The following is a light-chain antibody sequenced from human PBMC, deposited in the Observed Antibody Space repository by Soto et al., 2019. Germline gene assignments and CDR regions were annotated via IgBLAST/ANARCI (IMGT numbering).Light chain of an antibody. CDR1: QNINTY. CDR3: QQSSRMPP. J-gene: IGKJ4*01. V-gene: IGKV1-39*01. Sequence: DIQLTQSPSSLSASVGDRVTITCRSSQNINTYLNWYQQRPGEPPKLLIYHASSLKSGVPSRLSGSASGTAFTLTISSLQPEDFGTYYCQQSSRMPPFGGGTKLDIK. CDR2: HAS.